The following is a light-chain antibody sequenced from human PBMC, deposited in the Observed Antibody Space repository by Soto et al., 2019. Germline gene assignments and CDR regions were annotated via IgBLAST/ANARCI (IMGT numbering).Light chain of an antibody. CDR2: DAS. CDR1: QSISSW. Sequence: DIQMTQSPSTLSASVGDRVTITCRASQSISSWLAWYQQKPGKAPKLLIYDASSLEGGVPSRFSGSGSGTEFTLTISSLQPDDFATYYCQQYNSQWTFGQGTKVDI. V-gene: IGKV1-5*01. J-gene: IGKJ1*01. CDR3: QQYNSQWT.